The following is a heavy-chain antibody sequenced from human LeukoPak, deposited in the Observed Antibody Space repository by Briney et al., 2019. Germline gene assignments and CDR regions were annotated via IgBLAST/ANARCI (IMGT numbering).Heavy chain of an antibody. CDR2: ISSSSSYI. CDR3: ARVFGRYDFWSGYYRNYYYYMDV. CDR1: GFTFSSYS. Sequence: PGGSLRLSCAASGFTFSSYSMNWVRQAPGKGLEWVSSISSSSSYIYYADSVKGRFTISRDNAKNSLYLQMNSLRAEDTAVYYCARVFGRYDFWSGYYRNYYYYMDVWGKGTTVTVSS. D-gene: IGHD3-3*01. J-gene: IGHJ6*03. V-gene: IGHV3-21*01.